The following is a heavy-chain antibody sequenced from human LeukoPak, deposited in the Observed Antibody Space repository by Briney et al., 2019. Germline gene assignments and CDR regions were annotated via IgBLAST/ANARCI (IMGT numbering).Heavy chain of an antibody. CDR3: ATPSRGHAFDI. V-gene: IGHV1-69*05. J-gene: IGHJ3*02. Sequence: GASVKVSCKTSGGTVSSFALSWMRQAPGQGPEWMGGSIPILRTPKDAQKFQGRVTITTDESTDTFHMELSGLRVEDTAVHYCATPSRGHAFDIWGQGTMVTVS. D-gene: IGHD3-10*01. CDR2: SIPILRTP. CDR1: GGTVSSFA.